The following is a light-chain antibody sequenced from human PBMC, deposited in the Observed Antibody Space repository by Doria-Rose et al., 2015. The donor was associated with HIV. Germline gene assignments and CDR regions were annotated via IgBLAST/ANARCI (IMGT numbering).Light chain of an antibody. CDR1: ESHLYTSDNY. J-gene: IGKJ3*01. V-gene: IGKV4-1*01. Sequence: TQSPESLGMSLGDRATLNCKSNESHLYTSDNYLAWYQQKPGQPPKLLIYWASTRQSGVPARFSGSGSGTDFTLTISSLEAEDVAVYYCQQYYDTPSFGPGTTVDIK. CDR3: QQYYDTPS. CDR2: WAS.